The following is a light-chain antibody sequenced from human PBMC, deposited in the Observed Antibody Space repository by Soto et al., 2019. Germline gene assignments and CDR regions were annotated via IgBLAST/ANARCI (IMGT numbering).Light chain of an antibody. CDR3: SSYAGSTV. CDR1: SSDVGGYNY. Sequence: QSALTQPPSASGSPGQSVTISCTGTSSDVGGYNYVSWYQQHPGKAPKLMIYEVSKRPSGVPDRFSGSKSGNTASLTVSGLQAEDEADYYCSSYAGSTVFGPGTRSPS. CDR2: EVS. J-gene: IGLJ1*01. V-gene: IGLV2-8*01.